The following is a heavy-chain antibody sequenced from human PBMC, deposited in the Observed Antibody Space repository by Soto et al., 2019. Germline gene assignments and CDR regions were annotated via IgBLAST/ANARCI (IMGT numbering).Heavy chain of an antibody. CDR1: GGTFSNYV. V-gene: IGHV1-69*12. J-gene: IGHJ2*01. Sequence: QVQLVQSGAEVKKPGSSVKVSCKASGGTFSNYVISWVRQAPGQGREWMGGIIPIFGTANYAQKLQGRVTITADDSTSTAYMEMSSLRSEDTAVYYCARFPGYSSGWSTKSLYWYFDLWGRGTLVPVSS. CDR2: IIPIFGTA. D-gene: IGHD6-19*01. CDR3: ARFPGYSSGWSTKSLYWYFDL.